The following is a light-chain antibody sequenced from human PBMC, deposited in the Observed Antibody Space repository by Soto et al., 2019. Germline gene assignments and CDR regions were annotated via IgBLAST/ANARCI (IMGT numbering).Light chain of an antibody. J-gene: IGKJ2*01. V-gene: IGKV1-5*03. CDR2: EAS. Sequence: DIQMTQSPSTVSASVGDRVTITCRASQTVYSWLAWYQQKPGKAPKLLISEASTLQSGVPSRFAGSGSGTEFTLTISSLQPDDFAHYYCQQYNRYPYTFGQGTKVDIK. CDR3: QQYNRYPYT. CDR1: QTVYSW.